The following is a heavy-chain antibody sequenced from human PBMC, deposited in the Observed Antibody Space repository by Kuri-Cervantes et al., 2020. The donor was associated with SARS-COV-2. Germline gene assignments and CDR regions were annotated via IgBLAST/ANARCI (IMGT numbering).Heavy chain of an antibody. CDR3: ARDPGGDLLLQYYYGMDV. J-gene: IGHJ6*02. Sequence: GGSLRLSCAASGFTFSSYGMHWVRQAPGKGLEWVAVIWYDGSNKYYADSVKGRFTISRDNSKNTLYLQMNSLSAEDTAVYYCARDPGGDLLLQYYYGMDVWGQGTTVTVSS. CDR1: GFTFSSYG. V-gene: IGHV3-33*01. CDR2: IWYDGSNK. D-gene: IGHD2-15*01.